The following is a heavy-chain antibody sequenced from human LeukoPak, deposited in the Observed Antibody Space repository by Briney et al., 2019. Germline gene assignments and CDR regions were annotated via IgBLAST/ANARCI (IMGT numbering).Heavy chain of an antibody. CDR1: GYTFTGYF. Sequence: GASVKVSCKASGYTFTGYFLNWVRQAPGQGLEWMGWINTNSGATNYAPKFQGRVTMTRDTSITTAYMELSSLRSDDTAVYYCAIKFVVPAALDYWGPGTVVTVSS. V-gene: IGHV1-2*02. CDR3: AIKFVVPAALDY. CDR2: INTNSGAT. J-gene: IGHJ4*02. D-gene: IGHD2-2*01.